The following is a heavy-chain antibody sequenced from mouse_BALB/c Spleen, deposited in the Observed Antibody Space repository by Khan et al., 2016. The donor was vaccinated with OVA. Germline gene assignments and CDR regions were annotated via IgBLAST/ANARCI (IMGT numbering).Heavy chain of an antibody. J-gene: IGHJ3*01. Sequence: EVQLQESGPELVKPGASMKISCKASGYSFTDYTMNWVKQSHGKNLEWIGLINPYNGDSNYNQKFKGKATFTVDKSSSTADMELLSLTSEDSAVYYCARSGYGGFAYWGQGTLGTVSA. CDR2: INPYNGDS. CDR3: ARSGYGGFAY. V-gene: IGHV1-18*01. D-gene: IGHD1-2*01. CDR1: GYSFTDYT.